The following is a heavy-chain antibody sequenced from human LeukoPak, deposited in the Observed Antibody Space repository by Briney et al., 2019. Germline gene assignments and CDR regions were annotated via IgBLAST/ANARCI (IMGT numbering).Heavy chain of an antibody. CDR3: GVEGLRDGYNFHAGSGY. CDR2: MNPNSGNT. V-gene: IGHV1-8*01. Sequence: ASVKVSCKASGYTFTSYDINWVRQATGQGLEWMGWMNPNSGNTGYAQKFQGRVTMTRNTSISTAYMELSSLRSEDTAVYYCGVEGLRDGYNFHAGSGYWGQGTLVTVSS. CDR1: GYTFTSYD. J-gene: IGHJ4*02. D-gene: IGHD5-24*01.